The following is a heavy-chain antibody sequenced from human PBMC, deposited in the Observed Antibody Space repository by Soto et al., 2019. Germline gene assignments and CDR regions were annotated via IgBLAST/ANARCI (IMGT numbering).Heavy chain of an antibody. Sequence: ASVKVSCKVSGYTLTGLSMHWVRQAPGKGLEWMGGFDPEDGETIYAQKFQGRVTMTEDTSTDTAYMELSSLRSEDTAVYYCATATYYYDSSGYYPYWGQGTLVTVSS. CDR3: ATATYYYDSSGYYPY. D-gene: IGHD3-22*01. CDR2: FDPEDGET. V-gene: IGHV1-24*01. J-gene: IGHJ4*02. CDR1: GYTLTGLS.